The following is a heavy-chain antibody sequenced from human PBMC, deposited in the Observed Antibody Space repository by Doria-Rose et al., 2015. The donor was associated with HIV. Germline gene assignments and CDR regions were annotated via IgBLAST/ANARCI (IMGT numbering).Heavy chain of an antibody. V-gene: IGHV3-21*03. J-gene: IGHJ4*02. CDR2: ISSSSEYI. D-gene: IGHD3-22*01. CDR1: GFTFSRYS. CDR3: ARDHYDSGGYYRG. Sequence: VPLVQSGGGLVKPGGSLRLSCAASGFTFSRYSMNWVRQAPGKGLEWVSSISSSSEYIYYVDSVQGRFTISRDNAKNSVYLQMNSLRTEDTAVYYCARDHYDSGGYYRGGGQGTLVTVSS.